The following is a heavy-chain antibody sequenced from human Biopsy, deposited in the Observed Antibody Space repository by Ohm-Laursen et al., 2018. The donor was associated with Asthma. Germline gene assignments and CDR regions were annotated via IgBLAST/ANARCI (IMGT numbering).Heavy chain of an antibody. Sequence: SQTLSLTCIVSYGSITSGGYYWTWIRQHPGKGLEWIGFIYYSGSTYYNPSPKSRVSISIDTSKNQFSLKLSSVTAADTAVYYCARAQDYYDSRGYYRSFDYWGQGTLVTASS. CDR2: IYYSGST. J-gene: IGHJ4*02. CDR3: ARAQDYYDSRGYYRSFDY. V-gene: IGHV4-31*03. D-gene: IGHD3-22*01. CDR1: YGSITSGGYY.